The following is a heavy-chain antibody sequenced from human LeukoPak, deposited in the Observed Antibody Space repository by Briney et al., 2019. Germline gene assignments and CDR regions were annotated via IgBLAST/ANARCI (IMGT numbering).Heavy chain of an antibody. CDR1: GFTVSNAW. V-gene: IGHV3-15*01. J-gene: IGHJ4*02. D-gene: IGHD6-19*01. Sequence: GGPLRLSCAASGFTVSNAWLSWVHQVPGKGLEWVGRIKGKAAGGTTDYAAPVKGRFTMSRDDSKNTLYLQMNSLKAEDTAVYHCSTDKEDPVTGWYGGFDCWGQGTLVTVSS. CDR3: STDKEDPVTGWYGGFDC. CDR2: IKGKAAGGTT.